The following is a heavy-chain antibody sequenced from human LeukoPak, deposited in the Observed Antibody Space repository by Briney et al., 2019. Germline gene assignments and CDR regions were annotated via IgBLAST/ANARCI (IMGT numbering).Heavy chain of an antibody. Sequence: PSETLSLTCAVYGGSFSGYYWSWIRQPPGKGLEWIGEINHSGSTNYNPSLKSRVTISVDTSKNQFSLKLSSVTAADTAVYYCARAPRGVLLWFGESFDYWGQGTLVTVSS. J-gene: IGHJ4*02. D-gene: IGHD3-10*01. CDR1: GGSFSGYY. V-gene: IGHV4-34*01. CDR2: INHSGST. CDR3: ARAPRGVLLWFGESFDY.